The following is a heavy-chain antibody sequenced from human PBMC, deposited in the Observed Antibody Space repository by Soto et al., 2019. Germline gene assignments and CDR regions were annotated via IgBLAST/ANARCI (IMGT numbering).Heavy chain of an antibody. V-gene: IGHV4-34*01. CDR1: GGSFSGYY. CDR2: INHSGST. J-gene: IGHJ4*02. D-gene: IGHD6-19*01. Sequence: QVQLQQWGAGLLKPSETLSLTCAVYGGSFSGYYWSWIRQPPGKGLEWIGEINHSGSTNYNPSLTSRVTISVDTSKNQFSLKLSSVTAADTAVYYCARGPSYSSLGGSHGDYWGQGTLVTVSS. CDR3: ARGPSYSSLGGSHGDY.